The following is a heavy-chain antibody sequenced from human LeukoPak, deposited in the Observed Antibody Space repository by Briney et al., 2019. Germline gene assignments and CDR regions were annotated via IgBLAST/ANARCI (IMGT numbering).Heavy chain of an antibody. D-gene: IGHD2-2*01. CDR1: GFTFSSYG. J-gene: IGHJ3*02. Sequence: PGGSLRISCAASGFTFSSYGMHGVRQAPGKGLEWVAVISYDGSNKYYADSVKGRFTISRDNSKNTLYLQMNSLRAEDTAVYYCAKSRRLYCSSTSCFDAFDIWGQGTMVTVSS. CDR2: ISYDGSNK. V-gene: IGHV3-30*18. CDR3: AKSRRLYCSSTSCFDAFDI.